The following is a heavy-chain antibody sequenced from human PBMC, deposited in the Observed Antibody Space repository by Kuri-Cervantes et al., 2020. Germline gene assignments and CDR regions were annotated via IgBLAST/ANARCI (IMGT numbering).Heavy chain of an antibody. D-gene: IGHD3-10*01. J-gene: IGHJ4*02. CDR3: AKEEGNYGYYGSGSYYHYFDY. CDR2: ISYDGSNK. V-gene: IGHV3-30*18. Sequence: GGSLRLSCAASGFTFSSYGMHWVRQAPGKGLEWVAVISYDGSNKYYADSVKGRFTISRDNSKNTLYLQMNSLRAEDTAVYYCAKEEGNYGYYGSGSYYHYFDYWGQGTLVTVSS. CDR1: GFTFSSYG.